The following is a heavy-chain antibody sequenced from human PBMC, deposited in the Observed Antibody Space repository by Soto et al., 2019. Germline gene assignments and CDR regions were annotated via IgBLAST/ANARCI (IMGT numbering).Heavy chain of an antibody. CDR1: GGSFSGYY. CDR2: INHSGST. D-gene: IGHD3-22*01. J-gene: IGHJ4*02. Sequence: SETLSLTCAVYGGSFSGYYLSWIRQPPGKGLEWIGEINHSGSTNYNPSLKSRVTISVDTSKNQFSLKLSSVTAADTAVYYCARQSGYWANYYFDYWGQGTLVTVSS. CDR3: ARQSGYWANYYFDY. V-gene: IGHV4-34*01.